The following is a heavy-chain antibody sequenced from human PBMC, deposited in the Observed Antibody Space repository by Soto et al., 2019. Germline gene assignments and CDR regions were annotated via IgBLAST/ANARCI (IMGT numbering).Heavy chain of an antibody. CDR3: ARGNYDSGFDY. Sequence: GGSLRLSCAASGFTFSSYSMNWVRQAPGKGLEWVSSISSSSSYIYYADSVKGRLTISRDNAKNSLYLQMNSLRAEDTAVYYCARGNYDSGFDYWGQGTLVTVSS. D-gene: IGHD3-22*01. J-gene: IGHJ4*02. V-gene: IGHV3-21*01. CDR2: ISSSSSYI. CDR1: GFTFSSYS.